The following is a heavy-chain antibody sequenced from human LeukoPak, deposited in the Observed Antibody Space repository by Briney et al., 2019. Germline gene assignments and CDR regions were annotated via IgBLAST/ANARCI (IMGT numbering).Heavy chain of an antibody. CDR2: ISSSSSYT. V-gene: IGHV3-11*06. Sequence: PGGSLRLSCAASGFTFSDYYMSWIRQAPGKGLEWVSYISSSSSYTNYADSVKGRFTISRDNAKNSLYLQMNSLRDEDTAVYYCARGQFYAFDIWGQGTMVTVSS. CDR3: ARGQFYAFDI. J-gene: IGHJ3*02. CDR1: GFTFSDYY.